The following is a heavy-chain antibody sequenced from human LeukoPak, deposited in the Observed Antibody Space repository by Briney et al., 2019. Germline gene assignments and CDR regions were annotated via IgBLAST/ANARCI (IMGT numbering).Heavy chain of an antibody. CDR2: INPNSGGT. D-gene: IGHD3-22*01. CDR3: ARASTIDYYDSSGYYHFDY. CDR1: GYTFTGYY. V-gene: IGHV1-2*04. Sequence: ASVKVSCKASGYTFTGYYMHWVRQAPGQGLEWMGWINPNSGGTNYAQKFQGWVTMTRDTSISTAYMELSRLKSDDTAVYYCARASTIDYYDSSGYYHFDYWGQGTLVTVSS. J-gene: IGHJ4*02.